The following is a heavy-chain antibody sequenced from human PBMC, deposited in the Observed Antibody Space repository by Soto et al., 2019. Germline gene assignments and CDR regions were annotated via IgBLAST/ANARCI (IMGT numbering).Heavy chain of an antibody. Sequence: QVQLVESGGGVVQPGRSLRLSCAASGFTFSSYGMHWVRQAPGKGLEWVAVISYDGSNKYYADSVKGRFTISRDNSKNTLYIQMNSRRAEYTAVYYCAKDFVETYSSGWYDYFDYGGQGTLVTVSS. J-gene: IGHJ4*02. CDR2: ISYDGSNK. D-gene: IGHD6-19*01. V-gene: IGHV3-30*18. CDR3: AKDFVETYSSGWYDYFDY. CDR1: GFTFSSYG.